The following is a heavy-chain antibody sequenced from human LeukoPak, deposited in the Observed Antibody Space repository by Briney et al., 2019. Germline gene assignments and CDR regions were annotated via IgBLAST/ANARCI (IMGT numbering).Heavy chain of an antibody. V-gene: IGHV3-11*06. CDR1: GFTFSDYY. J-gene: IGHJ3*02. CDR3: ARDKSGYDAFDI. CDR2: ISSSSSYT. D-gene: IGHD5-12*01. Sequence: GGSLRLCCAASGFTFSDYYMSWIRQAPGKGLEWVSYISSSSSYTNYADSVKGRFTISRDNAKNSLYLQMNSLRAEDTAVYYCARDKSGYDAFDIWGQGTMVTVSS.